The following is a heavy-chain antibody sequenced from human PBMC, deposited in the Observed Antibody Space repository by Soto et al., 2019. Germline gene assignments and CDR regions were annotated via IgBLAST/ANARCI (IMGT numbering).Heavy chain of an antibody. CDR2: IYYSGST. CDR1: GGSISSYY. CDR3: ARIAINYSNYRFDY. V-gene: IGHV4-59*08. Sequence: SETLSLTCTVSGGSISSYYWSWIRQPPGKGLEWIGYIYYSGSTNYNPSLKSRVTISVDTSKNQFSLKLSSVTAADTAVYYCARIAINYSNYRFDYWGQGTLVTVSS. D-gene: IGHD4-4*01. J-gene: IGHJ4*02.